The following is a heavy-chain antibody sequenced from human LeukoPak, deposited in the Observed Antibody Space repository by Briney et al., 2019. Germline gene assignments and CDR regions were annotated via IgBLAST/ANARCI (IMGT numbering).Heavy chain of an antibody. V-gene: IGHV3-21*04. CDR3: AKDDGWVQYAN. CDR1: GDSISNNH. Sequence: ETLSLTCAVSGDSISNNHWWSWVRQPPGEGLEWVSSISSSSSYIYYADSVKGRFTISRDNSKNTLYLQMNSLRAEDTAVYYCAKDDGWVQYANWGQGTLVTVSS. D-gene: IGHD5-24*01. J-gene: IGHJ4*02. CDR2: ISSSSSYI.